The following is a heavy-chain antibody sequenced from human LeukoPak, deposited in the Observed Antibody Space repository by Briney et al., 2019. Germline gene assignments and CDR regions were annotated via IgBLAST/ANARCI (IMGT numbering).Heavy chain of an antibody. Sequence: PGESLRLSXAASGFTFSNYAMHWVRQVPGKGLEWLSLISGNGDNTDYAESVKGRFTVSRGNSRNSLYLQMSGLRVEDTALFYCAKDGYKAAGYFDLWGRGTLVTVSS. CDR2: ISGNGDNT. D-gene: IGHD6-13*01. J-gene: IGHJ2*01. CDR3: AKDGYKAAGYFDL. CDR1: GFTFSNYA. V-gene: IGHV3-43*02.